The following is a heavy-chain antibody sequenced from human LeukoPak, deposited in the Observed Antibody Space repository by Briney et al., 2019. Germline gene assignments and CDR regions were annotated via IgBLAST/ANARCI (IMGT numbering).Heavy chain of an antibody. Sequence: GESLTLSCAASGFTFSYFALHWVRQAPAKGLEWVAVISYDGSNKYYADSVKGRFIISGDNSKNTLYLQMNSLRPEDTAVYYCARSDYGTYYFDYWGQGTLVTVSS. CDR2: ISYDGSNK. CDR1: GFTFSYFA. V-gene: IGHV3-30*03. J-gene: IGHJ4*02. CDR3: ARSDYGTYYFDY. D-gene: IGHD4-17*01.